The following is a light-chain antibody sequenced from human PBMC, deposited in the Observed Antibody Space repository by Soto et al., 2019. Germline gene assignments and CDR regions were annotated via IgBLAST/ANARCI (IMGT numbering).Light chain of an antibody. CDR2: EVS. CDR3: SSSAGRSYV. J-gene: IGLJ1*01. Sequence: QSALTQPPSASGSPGQSVTISCTGTSSDVGGYNYVSWYQQHPGKAPKLMIYEVSKRPSGVPDRFSGSKSGITASLTVSGLQAEDEADYYCSSSAGRSYVFGTGTKVTVL. CDR1: SSDVGGYNY. V-gene: IGLV2-8*01.